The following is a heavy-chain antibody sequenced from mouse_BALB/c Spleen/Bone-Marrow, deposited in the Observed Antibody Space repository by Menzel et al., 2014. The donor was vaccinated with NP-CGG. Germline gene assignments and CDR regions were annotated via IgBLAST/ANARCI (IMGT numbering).Heavy chain of an antibody. CDR2: IDPENGDT. Sequence: VQLQQPGAELVRSGASVKLSCTASGFNIKDYYMHWVKQRLEQGLEWIGWIDPENGDTEYAPKFQGKATMTADTSSNTAYLQLSSLTSEDTAVYYCNEGYGNYGYWGQGTTLTVSS. CDR3: NEGYGNYGY. J-gene: IGHJ2*01. CDR1: GFNIKDYY. V-gene: IGHV14-4*02. D-gene: IGHD2-10*02.